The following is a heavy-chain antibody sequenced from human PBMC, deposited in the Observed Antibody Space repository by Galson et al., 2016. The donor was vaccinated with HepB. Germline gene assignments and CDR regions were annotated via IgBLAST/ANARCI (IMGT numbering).Heavy chain of an antibody. V-gene: IGHV3-74*03. CDR1: GFTFSNHW. Sequence: SLRLSCAASGFTFSNHWMHWVRQAPGKGLVWVSRINPGGSDTMYADSVKGRFTISRDNAKNSLYLQMSSLRPEDTAVYYCALGQGFLADSWGQGTLVTVSS. CDR3: ALGQGFLADS. CDR2: INPGGSDT. J-gene: IGHJ4*02.